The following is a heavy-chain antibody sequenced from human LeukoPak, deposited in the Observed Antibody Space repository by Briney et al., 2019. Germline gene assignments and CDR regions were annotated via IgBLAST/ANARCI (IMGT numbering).Heavy chain of an antibody. D-gene: IGHD3-22*01. V-gene: IGHV3-74*01. CDR1: GFTFSSYW. CDR2: INSDGSST. J-gene: IGHJ6*03. Sequence: GGSLRLSCAASGFTFSSYWMHWVRQAPGKGLVWVSRINSDGSSTSYADSVKGRFTISRDNAKNTLYLQMNSLRAEDTAVYYCARDLQNYDSSGYYYSYYYYMDVWGKGTTVTVSS. CDR3: ARDLQNYDSSGYYYSYYYYMDV.